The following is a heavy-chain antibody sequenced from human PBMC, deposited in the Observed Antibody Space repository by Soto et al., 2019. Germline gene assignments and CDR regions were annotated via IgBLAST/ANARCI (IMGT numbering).Heavy chain of an antibody. D-gene: IGHD2-21*02. CDR2: ISAYNGNT. CDR3: ARAVGKHIVVVTASVWFDP. Sequence: QVQLVQSGAEVKKPGASVKVSCKASGYTFTSYGISWVRQAPGQGLEWMGWISAYNGNTNYAQKLQGRVTMTTDTSTSTAYMELRSLRSDDTVVYYCARAVGKHIVVVTASVWFDPWGQGTLVTVSS. CDR1: GYTFTSYG. J-gene: IGHJ5*02. V-gene: IGHV1-18*01.